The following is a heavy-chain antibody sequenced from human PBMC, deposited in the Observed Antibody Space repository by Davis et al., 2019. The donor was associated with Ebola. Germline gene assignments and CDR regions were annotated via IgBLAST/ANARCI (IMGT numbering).Heavy chain of an antibody. CDR2: ISGSGGST. CDR3: AKYRFRHIPYCSSTSCYTSYFDY. V-gene: IGHV3-23*01. J-gene: IGHJ4*02. D-gene: IGHD2-2*02. Sequence: PGGSLRLSCAASGFTFSSYSMNWVRQAPGKGLEWVSAISGSGGSTYYADSVKGRFTISRDNSKNTLYLQMNSLGAEDTAVYYCAKYRFRHIPYCSSTSCYTSYFDYWGQGTLVTVSS. CDR1: GFTFSSYS.